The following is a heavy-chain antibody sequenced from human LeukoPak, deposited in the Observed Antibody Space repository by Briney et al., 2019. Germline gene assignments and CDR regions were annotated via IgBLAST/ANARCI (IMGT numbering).Heavy chain of an antibody. Sequence: SETLSLTCTVSGGSISSYYWSWIRQPPGKGLEWIGYIYSSGSTNYNPSLKSRLTISVDASKNQFSLKLSSVTAADTAVYYCASSLVVPAANDAFDIWGQGTMVTVSS. J-gene: IGHJ3*02. CDR1: GGSISSYY. V-gene: IGHV4-59*01. CDR3: ASSLVVPAANDAFDI. D-gene: IGHD2-2*01. CDR2: IYSSGST.